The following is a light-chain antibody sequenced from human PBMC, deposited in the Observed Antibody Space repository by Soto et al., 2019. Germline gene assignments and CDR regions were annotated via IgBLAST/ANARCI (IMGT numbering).Light chain of an antibody. Sequence: QPALTQPPSASGSPGQSVTIACTGTSSDVGSCKYVSWYQQHPGKAPKLIIYEVIKRPSGVPDRFSGSKSGNTASLTVSGLQAEDEADYYCSSYADSNNVEVLFGGGTKVTVL. CDR2: EVI. CDR3: SSYADSNNVEVL. J-gene: IGLJ2*01. V-gene: IGLV2-8*01. CDR1: SSDVGSCKY.